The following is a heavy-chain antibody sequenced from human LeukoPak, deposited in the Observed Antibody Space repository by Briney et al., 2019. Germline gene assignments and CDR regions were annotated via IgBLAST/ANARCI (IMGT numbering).Heavy chain of an antibody. V-gene: IGHV4-39*02. Sequence: SETLSLTCTVSGGSISSSSYYWGWIRQPPGKGLEWIGSIYYSGSTYYNPSLKSRVTISVDTSKNQFSLKLSSVTAADTAVYYCARDRDYQVWVTDDDAFDIWGQGTMVTVSS. CDR3: ARDRDYQVWVTDDDAFDI. CDR2: IYYSGST. D-gene: IGHD2-2*01. J-gene: IGHJ3*02. CDR1: GGSISSSSYY.